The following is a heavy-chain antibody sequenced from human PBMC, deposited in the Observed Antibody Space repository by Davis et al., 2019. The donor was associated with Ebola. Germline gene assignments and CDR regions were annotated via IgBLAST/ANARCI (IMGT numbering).Heavy chain of an antibody. CDR1: GFTVSSNY. Sequence: GESLKISCAASGFTVSSNYMSWVRQAPGKGLEWVSVIYSGGSTYYADSVKGRFTISRDNSKNTLYLQMNSLRAEDTAVYYCATDRNWDFDYWGQGALVTVSS. J-gene: IGHJ4*02. V-gene: IGHV3-53*01. D-gene: IGHD7-27*01. CDR3: ATDRNWDFDY. CDR2: IYSGGST.